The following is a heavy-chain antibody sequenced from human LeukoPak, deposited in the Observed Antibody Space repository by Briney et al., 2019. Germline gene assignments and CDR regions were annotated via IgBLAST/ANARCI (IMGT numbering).Heavy chain of an antibody. CDR1: GFTFSDYY. CDR3: ARPESPPTYYDFWSGYANYYYGMDV. J-gene: IGHJ6*02. Sequence: GGSLSLSCASSGFTFSDYYMSWIRQAPGKGLEWVSYISSSGSTIYYADSVKGRFTISRDNAKNSLYLQMNSLRAEDTAVYYCARPESPPTYYDFWSGYANYYYGMDVWGQGPRSPSP. V-gene: IGHV3-11*01. CDR2: ISSSGSTI. D-gene: IGHD3-3*01.